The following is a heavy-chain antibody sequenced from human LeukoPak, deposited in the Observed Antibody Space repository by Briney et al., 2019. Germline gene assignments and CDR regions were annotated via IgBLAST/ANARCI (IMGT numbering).Heavy chain of an antibody. Sequence: GGSLRLSCAASGFTVNSKYMSWVRQAPGKGLEWVSVIHSSGSTDYADSVKGRFTISRDNSKNTVYLQMNSLRAEDTAVYYCARDPAGIAVAGNYWGQGTLVTVSS. CDR1: GFTVNSKY. J-gene: IGHJ4*02. V-gene: IGHV3-53*01. CDR2: IHSSGST. CDR3: ARDPAGIAVAGNY. D-gene: IGHD6-19*01.